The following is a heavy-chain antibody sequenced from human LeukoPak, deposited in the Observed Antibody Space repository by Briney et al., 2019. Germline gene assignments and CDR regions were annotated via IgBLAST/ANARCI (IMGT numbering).Heavy chain of an antibody. CDR2: INPNSGGT. CDR3: ARGNTIFGVVIRQFDY. Sequence: ASVKVSCKASGYTFTGYYMHWVRQAPGQGLEWMGWINPNSGGTNYAQKFQGRVTMTRDTSISTAYMELSRLRSDDTAVYYCARGNTIFGVVIRQFDYWGQGTLVTVSS. V-gene: IGHV1-2*02. J-gene: IGHJ4*02. D-gene: IGHD3-3*01. CDR1: GYTFTGYY.